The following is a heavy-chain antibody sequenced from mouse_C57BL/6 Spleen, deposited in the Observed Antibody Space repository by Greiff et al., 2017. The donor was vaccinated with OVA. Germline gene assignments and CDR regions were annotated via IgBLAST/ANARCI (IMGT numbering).Heavy chain of an antibody. CDR1: GYTFTSYW. V-gene: IGHV1-52*01. J-gene: IGHJ1*03. D-gene: IGHD1-1*01. CDR2: IDPSDSET. Sequence: VQLQQPGAELVRPGSSVKLSCKASGYTFTSYWMHWVKQRPIQGLEWIGNIDPSDSETHYNQKFKDKATLTVDKSSSTAYMQLSSLTSEDSAVCDCARAYGSRRYFDVWGTGTTVTVSS. CDR3: ARAYGSRRYFDV.